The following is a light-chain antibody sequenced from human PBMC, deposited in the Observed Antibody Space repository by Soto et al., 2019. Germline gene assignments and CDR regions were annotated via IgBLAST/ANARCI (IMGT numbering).Light chain of an antibody. CDR2: KAS. CDR3: QQYDNYST. V-gene: IGKV1-5*03. J-gene: IGKJ4*01. Sequence: DVQMVQSPSTLSASVGDTVTITCRASQNIRSWLAWYQQKPGKAPRLLIYKASTLQSGVPSRFSGRGSGTEFTLTINSLQPDDSATYYCQQYDNYSTFGGGTKVEIK. CDR1: QNIRSW.